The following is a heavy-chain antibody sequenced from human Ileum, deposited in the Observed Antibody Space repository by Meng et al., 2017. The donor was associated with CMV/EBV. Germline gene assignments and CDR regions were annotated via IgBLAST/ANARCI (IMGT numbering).Heavy chain of an antibody. CDR3: AKRIFGVVHLGGMDV. Sequence: SLTCAVSGGSISSNNWWSWVRRPPGKGLEWIGEIHDSGTTNYNPSLESRITISLDKSKNQFSLKLSSVTAADTAVYYCAKRIFGVVHLGGMDVWGHGTTVTVSS. CDR2: IHDSGTT. V-gene: IGHV4-4*02. D-gene: IGHD3-3*01. J-gene: IGHJ6*02. CDR1: GGSISSNNW.